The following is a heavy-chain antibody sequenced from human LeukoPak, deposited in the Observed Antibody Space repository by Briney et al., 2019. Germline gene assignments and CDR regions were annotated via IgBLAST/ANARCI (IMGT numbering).Heavy chain of an antibody. CDR2: ISDSGGFT. Sequence: GGSLRLSCAASRFTFSNSAMIWVRQAPGKGLEWVSVISDSGGFTYYADSVQGRFTISRDNSKNTLSLQMNSLGAEDTAVYYCATRPCTSCHFDYWGQGTLVTVSS. CDR1: RFTFSNSA. J-gene: IGHJ4*02. V-gene: IGHV3-23*01. D-gene: IGHD2-2*01. CDR3: ATRPCTSCHFDY.